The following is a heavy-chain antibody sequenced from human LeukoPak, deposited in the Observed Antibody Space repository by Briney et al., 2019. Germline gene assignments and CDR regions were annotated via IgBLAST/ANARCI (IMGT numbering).Heavy chain of an antibody. CDR1: GGTFSSYA. D-gene: IGHD5-12*01. CDR2: IIPIFGTA. CDR3: AEKRGYTGYDYYFDY. Sequence: ASVKVSCKASGGTFSSYAISWVRQAPGQGLEWMGGIIPIFGTANYAQKFQGRVTITADESTSTAYMELSSLRSEDTAVYYCAEKRGYTGYDYYFDYWGQGTLVTVSS. V-gene: IGHV1-69*13. J-gene: IGHJ4*02.